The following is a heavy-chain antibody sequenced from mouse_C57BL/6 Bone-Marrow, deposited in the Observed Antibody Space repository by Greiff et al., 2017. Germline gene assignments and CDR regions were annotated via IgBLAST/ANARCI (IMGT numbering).Heavy chain of an antibody. CDR2: IWSGGST. J-gene: IGHJ3*01. Sequence: QVQLQQSGPGLVQPSQSLSITCTVSGFSLTSYGVHWVRQSPGKGLEWLGVIWSGGSTDYNAAFISRLSISKDNSKSQVFFKMNSLQADETAIYYCASDYDWFAYWGQGTLVTVSA. D-gene: IGHD2-4*01. CDR3: ASDYDWFAY. CDR1: GFSLTSYG. V-gene: IGHV2-2*01.